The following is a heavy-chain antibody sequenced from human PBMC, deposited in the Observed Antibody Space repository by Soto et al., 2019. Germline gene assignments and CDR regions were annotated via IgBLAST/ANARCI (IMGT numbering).Heavy chain of an antibody. CDR1: GFTFSSYA. D-gene: IGHD3-16*01. V-gene: IGHV3-23*01. J-gene: IGHJ3*02. CDR2: ISGSGGST. Sequence: GGSLRLSCAASGFTFSSYAMSWVRQAPGKGLEWVSAISGSGGSTYYADSVKGRFTISRDNSKNTLYLQMNSLRAEDTAVYYCAKDLWGSSPRPHDAFDIWGQGTMVTVSS. CDR3: AKDLWGSSPRPHDAFDI.